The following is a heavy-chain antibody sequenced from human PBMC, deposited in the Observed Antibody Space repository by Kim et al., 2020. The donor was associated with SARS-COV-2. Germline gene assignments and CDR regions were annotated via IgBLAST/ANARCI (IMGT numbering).Heavy chain of an antibody. J-gene: IGHJ6*02. D-gene: IGHD1-26*01. CDR3: ARDQVGFTGYYGMDV. Sequence: DSVKGRFTITRDNAKNSLYLQMKSLRAEDTAVYYCARDQVGFTGYYGMDVWGQGTTVTVFS. V-gene: IGHV3-11*06.